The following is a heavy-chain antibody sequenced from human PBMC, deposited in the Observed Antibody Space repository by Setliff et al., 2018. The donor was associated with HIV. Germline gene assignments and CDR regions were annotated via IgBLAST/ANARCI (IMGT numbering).Heavy chain of an antibody. CDR3: ARGARDMIVVIGGDAFDI. D-gene: IGHD3-22*01. Sequence: GASVKVSCKASGYTFTSYGISWVRQAPGQGLEWMGWISAYNGNTNYAQKFQGRVTITADKSTSTVYMEFSSLRSEDTAVYYCARGARDMIVVIGGDAFDIWGQGTMVTVSS. J-gene: IGHJ3*02. V-gene: IGHV1-18*01. CDR1: GYTFTSYG. CDR2: ISAYNGNT.